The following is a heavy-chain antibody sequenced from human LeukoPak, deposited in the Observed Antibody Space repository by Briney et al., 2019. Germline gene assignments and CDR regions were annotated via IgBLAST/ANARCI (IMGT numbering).Heavy chain of an antibody. CDR3: ARVQITWSWASDI. Sequence: PGGSLRLSCAASGFTFSSYWMNWVRQAPGKGLEWVANIKQDGSEKYYVDSVKGRFTISRDNAKNSLYLQMNSLRAEDTAVYYCARVQITWSWASDIWGQGTMVTVSS. CDR1: GFTFSSYW. CDR2: IKQDGSEK. J-gene: IGHJ3*02. D-gene: IGHD3-16*01. V-gene: IGHV3-7*01.